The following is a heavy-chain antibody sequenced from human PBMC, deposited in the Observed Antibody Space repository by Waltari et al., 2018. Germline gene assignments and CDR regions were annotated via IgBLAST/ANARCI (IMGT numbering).Heavy chain of an antibody. D-gene: IGHD3-3*01. CDR1: GFTFTHNG. CDR3: ARGDGGSGLGASDI. Sequence: QVQLVESGGGVVQSGRSLRLSCVGSGFTFTHNGMNWVRQAPGKGLEWVAVRWYDGSKKNYLDSVKGRFTISGDNSKNTLYLEMNSLRAEDTAVYFCARGDGGSGLGASDIWGQGTMVTVSS. J-gene: IGHJ3*02. V-gene: IGHV3-33*01. CDR2: RWYDGSKK.